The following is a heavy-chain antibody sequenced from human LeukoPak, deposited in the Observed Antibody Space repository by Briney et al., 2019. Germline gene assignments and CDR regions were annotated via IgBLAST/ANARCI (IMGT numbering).Heavy chain of an antibody. J-gene: IGHJ3*02. CDR1: GGTFSSYA. Sequence: ASVKVSCKASGGTFSSYAISWVRQAPGQGLEWMGGIIPIFGTANYAQKFQGRVTITADESTSTAYMELSSLGSEDTAVYYCATHYEGMVVAATRWSEYGAFDIWGQGTMVTVSS. D-gene: IGHD2-15*01. V-gene: IGHV1-69*13. CDR3: ATHYEGMVVAATRWSEYGAFDI. CDR2: IIPIFGTA.